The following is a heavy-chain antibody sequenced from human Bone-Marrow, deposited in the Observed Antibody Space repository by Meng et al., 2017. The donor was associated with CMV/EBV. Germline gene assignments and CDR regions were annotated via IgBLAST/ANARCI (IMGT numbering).Heavy chain of an antibody. J-gene: IGHJ4*02. Sequence: CAASGFTFSTYAMSWVRQAPGKGLEWVGRIRNKGNNYATTYAASVEGRFSISRDDSKNAAYLEMNSLKTEDTAIYYCTTTSVPSSGDYWGQGTLVTVSS. CDR2: IRNKGNNYAT. CDR3: TTTSVPSSGDY. V-gene: IGHV3-73*01. D-gene: IGHD3-22*01. CDR1: GFTFSTYA.